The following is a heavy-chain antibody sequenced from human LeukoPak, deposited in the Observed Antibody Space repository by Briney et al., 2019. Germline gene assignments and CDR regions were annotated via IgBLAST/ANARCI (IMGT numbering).Heavy chain of an antibody. CDR1: GFTFSDYY. D-gene: IGHD6-13*01. CDR2: ISSSGSTI. V-gene: IGHV3-11*04. Sequence: AGGSLRLSCAASGFTFSDYYMSWIRQAPGKGLEWVSYISSSGSTIYYADSVKGRFTISRDNAKNSLYLQMNSLRAEDTAVYYCARYVGSSWYGNWFDPWGQGTLVTVSS. CDR3: ARYVGSSWYGNWFDP. J-gene: IGHJ5*02.